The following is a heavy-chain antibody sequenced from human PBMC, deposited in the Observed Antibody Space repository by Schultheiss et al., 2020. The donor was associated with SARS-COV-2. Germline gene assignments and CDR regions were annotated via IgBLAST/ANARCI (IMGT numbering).Heavy chain of an antibody. J-gene: IGHJ4*02. D-gene: IGHD1-1*01. V-gene: IGHV4-61*02. CDR1: GGSISSGSYY. Sequence: SETLSLTCTVSGGSISSGSYYWSWIRQPAGKGLEWIGRIYTSGSTNYNPSLKSRVTISVDTSKNQFSLKLSSVTAADTAVYYCARGTSVATTGPVDYWGQGTLVTVSS. CDR2: IYTSGST. CDR3: ARGTSVATTGPVDY.